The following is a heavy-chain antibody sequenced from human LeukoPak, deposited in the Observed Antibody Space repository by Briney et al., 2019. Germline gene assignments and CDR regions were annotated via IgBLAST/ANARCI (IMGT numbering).Heavy chain of an antibody. CDR1: GGSISSSSYY. CDR3: ARQVGGDYYYYYMDV. CDR2: IYYSGST. J-gene: IGHJ6*03. D-gene: IGHD4-23*01. Sequence: SETLSLTCTVSGGSISSSSYYWGWMRQPPGKGLEWIGSIYYSGSTYYDPSLKSRVTISVDTSKNQFSLRLSSVTAADTAVYYCARQVGGDYYYYYMDVWGKGTTVTVSS. V-gene: IGHV4-39*01.